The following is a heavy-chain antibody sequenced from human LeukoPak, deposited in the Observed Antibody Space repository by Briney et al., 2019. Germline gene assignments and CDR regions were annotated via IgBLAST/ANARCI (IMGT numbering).Heavy chain of an antibody. D-gene: IGHD6-13*01. V-gene: IGHV3-33*01. CDR3: ARDRYSSMWSVFEY. J-gene: IGHJ4*02. CDR2: IWYDGSNK. CDR1: GFTFSSFA. Sequence: GGSLRLSCAASGFTFSSFAMHWVRQSPGKGLEWVAVIWYDGSNKLYADSVKGRFTISRDNSRNTLYLQMNSLSAEDTAVYYCARDRYSSMWSVFEYWGQGALVTISS.